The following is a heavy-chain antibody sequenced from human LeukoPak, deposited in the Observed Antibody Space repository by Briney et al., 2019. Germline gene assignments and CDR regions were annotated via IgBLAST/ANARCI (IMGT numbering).Heavy chain of an antibody. Sequence: SETLSLTCTVSGGSIGSGGYYWSWIRQHPGKGLEWIGYIYYSGSTYYNPSLKSRVTISVDTSKNQFSLKLSSVTAADTAVYYCAREDVESSGGIDYWGQGTLVTVSS. CDR2: IYYSGST. V-gene: IGHV4-31*03. CDR1: GGSIGSGGYY. CDR3: AREDVESSGGIDY. D-gene: IGHD1-26*01. J-gene: IGHJ4*02.